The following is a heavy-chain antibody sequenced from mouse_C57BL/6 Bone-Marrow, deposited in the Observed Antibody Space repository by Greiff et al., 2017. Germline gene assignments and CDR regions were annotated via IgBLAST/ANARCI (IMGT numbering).Heavy chain of an antibody. CDR2: IHPNSGST. Sequence: QVQLQQPGAELVKPGASVKLSCKASGYTFTSYWMHWVKQRPGQGLEWIGMIHPNSGSTNYNEKFKSKDTLTVDKSSSTAYMQLRSLTSEASAGYYFAFYDYGGFAYGGQGTLVTVSA. V-gene: IGHV1-64*01. CDR1: GYTFTSYW. D-gene: IGHD2-4*01. J-gene: IGHJ3*01. CDR3: AFYDYGGFAY.